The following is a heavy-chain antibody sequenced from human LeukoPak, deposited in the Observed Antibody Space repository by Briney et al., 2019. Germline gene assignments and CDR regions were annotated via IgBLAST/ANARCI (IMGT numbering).Heavy chain of an antibody. CDR3: ARLTDYGESYYYYYYMDI. J-gene: IGHJ6*03. Sequence: PGGSLRLSCAASGFTFSSYEMNWVRQAPGKGLEWVASISSTSSYIYQADSVKGRFTISRDNAENSLYLQMNSLRAEDTAVYYCARLTDYGESYYYYYYMDIWGKGTTVTVSS. V-gene: IGHV3-21*06. CDR2: ISSTSSYI. D-gene: IGHD4-17*01. CDR1: GFTFSSYE.